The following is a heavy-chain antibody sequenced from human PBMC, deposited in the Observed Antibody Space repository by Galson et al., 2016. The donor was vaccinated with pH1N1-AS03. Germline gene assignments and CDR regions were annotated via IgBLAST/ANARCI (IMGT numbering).Heavy chain of an antibody. J-gene: IGHJ4*02. D-gene: IGHD3-16*01. CDR3: AREPWGSTQGEY. CDR1: GFTINNNY. CDR2: TYGGGDT. Sequence: LRLSCAASGFTINNNYMSWVRQAPGKGLAWVSVTYGGGDTFYADSVKGRFTISRDNSKNTVYLQMNSLRVEDTAVYYCAREPWGSTQGEYWGQGTLVTVSS. V-gene: IGHV3-53*01.